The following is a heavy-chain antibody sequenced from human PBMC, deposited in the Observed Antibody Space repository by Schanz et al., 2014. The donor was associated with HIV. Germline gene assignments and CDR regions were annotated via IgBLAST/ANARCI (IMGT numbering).Heavy chain of an antibody. CDR2: MSYDGVRK. V-gene: IGHV3-30*18. Sequence: QVQLVESGGGVVQPGRSLRLSCVASGFSFNNYGMHWVRQAPGKGLEWVAVMSYDGVRKYLGDSVKGRFTISRDNSKNSLSLLIKSLRAEDAAVYYCAKDRNYYESKYRGKGNYYYYYGMDVWGQGTTVTVSS. J-gene: IGHJ6*02. D-gene: IGHD3-22*01. CDR3: AKDRNYYESKYRGKGNYYYYYGMDV. CDR1: GFSFNNYG.